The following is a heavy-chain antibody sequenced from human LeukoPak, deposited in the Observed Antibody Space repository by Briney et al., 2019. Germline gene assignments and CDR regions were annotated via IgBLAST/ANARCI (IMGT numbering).Heavy chain of an antibody. CDR1: GFTFSSYG. V-gene: IGHV3-30*02. Sequence: GGSLRLSCAASGFTFSSYGMHWVRQAPGKGLEWVAFIRYDGSNKYYADSVKGRFTISRDNSKNTLYLQMNNLRAEDTAVYYCEMVRGVIIGAFDIWGQGTMVTVSS. J-gene: IGHJ3*02. D-gene: IGHD3-10*01. CDR2: IRYDGSNK. CDR3: EMVRGVIIGAFDI.